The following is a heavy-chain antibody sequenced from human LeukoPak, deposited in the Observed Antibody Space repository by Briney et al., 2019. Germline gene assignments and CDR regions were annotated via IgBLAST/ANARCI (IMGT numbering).Heavy chain of an antibody. CDR1: GGSISSGGYY. CDR2: IYYSGST. D-gene: IGHD2-2*01. J-gene: IGHJ6*02. V-gene: IGHV4-31*03. Sequence: SETLSLTCTVSGGSISSGGYYWSWIRRHPGKGLEWIGYIYYSGSTYYNPSLKSRVTISVDTSKNQFSLKLSSVTAADTAVYYCAREVDYYYYGMDVWGQGTTVTVSS. CDR3: AREVDYYYYGMDV.